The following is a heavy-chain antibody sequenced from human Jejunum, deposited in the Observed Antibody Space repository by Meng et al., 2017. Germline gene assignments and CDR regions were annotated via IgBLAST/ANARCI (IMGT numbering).Heavy chain of an antibody. V-gene: IGHV4-4*02. Sequence: QVRLQESGPGRVKPSETLSLTCAVSGGSIESNNWWTWIRQPPGQGLEWIGEVYHSGSTHYNPSLQSRVTISIDNSKNRFSLSLNSVTAADTAIYYCARADYVRYFDLWGRGTLVTVSS. CDR2: VYHSGST. D-gene: IGHD3-10*02. CDR3: ARADYVRYFDL. J-gene: IGHJ2*01. CDR1: GGSIESNNW.